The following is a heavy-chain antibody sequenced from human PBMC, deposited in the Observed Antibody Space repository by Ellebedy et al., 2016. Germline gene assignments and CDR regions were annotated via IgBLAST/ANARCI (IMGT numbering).Heavy chain of an antibody. Sequence: ASVKVSCKVSGYTLTELSMHWVRQAPGKGLEWMGGFDPEDGETIYAQKFQGRVTMTEDTSTDTAYMELSSLRSEDTAVYYCARDPRNLGGATQGAFDWGQGTLVTVSS. J-gene: IGHJ4*02. V-gene: IGHV1-24*01. CDR1: GYTLTELS. CDR2: FDPEDGET. CDR3: ARDPRNLGGATQGAFD. D-gene: IGHD1-26*01.